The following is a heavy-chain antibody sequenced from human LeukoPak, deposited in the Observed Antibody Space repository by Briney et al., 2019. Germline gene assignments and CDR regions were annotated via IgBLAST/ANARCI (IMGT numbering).Heavy chain of an antibody. V-gene: IGHV3-23*01. CDR2: ISGSGTT. J-gene: IGHJ4*02. Sequence: PGGSLRLSCAASGFTFSTYAMTWVRQAPGKGLEWVSAISGSGTTYYADSVKGRYTISRDNSKNTLFLQMNSLRAEDTAVYYCARDGGYWGQGTLVTVSS. CDR3: ARDGGY. D-gene: IGHD3-10*01. CDR1: GFTFSTYA.